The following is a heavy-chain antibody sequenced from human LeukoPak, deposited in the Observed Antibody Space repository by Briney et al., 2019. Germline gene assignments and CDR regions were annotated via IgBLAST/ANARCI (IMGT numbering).Heavy chain of an antibody. CDR3: VRGFYGGNPLDALDI. CDR2: ISSSGSDI. V-gene: IGHV3-11*01. CDR1: GFSLSDSY. J-gene: IGHJ3*02. D-gene: IGHD4-23*01. Sequence: GGSFRLSCAASGFSLSDSYMGWIRQAPGKGLEWISYISSSGSDIYNADSVKGRFTISRDNAKNSLYLQMNSLRDEDTAVYYCVRGFYGGNPLDALDIWGQGTMVTVSS.